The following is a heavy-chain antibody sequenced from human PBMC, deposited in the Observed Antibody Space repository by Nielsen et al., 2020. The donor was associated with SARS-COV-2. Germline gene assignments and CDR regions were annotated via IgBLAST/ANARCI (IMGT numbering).Heavy chain of an antibody. CDR2: INPDGSMK. CDR1: GFSFSTSW. V-gene: IGHV3-7*05. D-gene: IGHD3-10*01. J-gene: IGHJ4*02. CDR3: AKRSGYGSGSILY. Sequence: GGSLRLSCAASGFSFSTSWMNWVRQGPGKRLEWVANINPDGSMKRHVDSVMGRFTISRDNARDSLYLQMNNLRAEDTAIYYCAKRSGYGSGSILYWGQGTLVTVSS.